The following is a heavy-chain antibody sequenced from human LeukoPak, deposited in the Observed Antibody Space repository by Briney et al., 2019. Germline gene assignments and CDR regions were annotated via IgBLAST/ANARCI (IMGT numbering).Heavy chain of an antibody. Sequence: PGGSLRLSCAASGFTFSSYWVSWVRQAPGKGLEWVANIKQDGSEKYYVDSVKGRFTISRDNAKNSLYLQMNSLRAEDTAVYYCARDPYYYGSGSYYNPDLLLGFDYWGQGTLVTVSS. CDR1: GFTFSSYW. CDR2: IKQDGSEK. D-gene: IGHD3-10*01. CDR3: ARDPYYYGSGSYYNPDLLLGFDY. J-gene: IGHJ4*02. V-gene: IGHV3-7*03.